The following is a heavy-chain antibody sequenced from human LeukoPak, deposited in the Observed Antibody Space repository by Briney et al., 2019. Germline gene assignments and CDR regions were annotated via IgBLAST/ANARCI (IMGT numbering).Heavy chain of an antibody. Sequence: PGGSLRFSCAASGFTFSSYAMSWVRQAPGKGLEWVSAISGSGGSTYYADSVKGRFTISRDNSKNTLYLQMNSLRAEDTAVYYCAKVSLITMVRGVIRRVGYFDYWGQGTLVTVSS. D-gene: IGHD3-10*01. V-gene: IGHV3-23*01. CDR1: GFTFSSYA. CDR2: ISGSGGST. J-gene: IGHJ4*02. CDR3: AKVSLITMVRGVIRRVGYFDY.